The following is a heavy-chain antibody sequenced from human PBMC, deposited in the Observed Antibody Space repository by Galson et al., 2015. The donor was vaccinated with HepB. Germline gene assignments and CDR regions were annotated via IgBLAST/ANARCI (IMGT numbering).Heavy chain of an antibody. CDR3: AREDAQTTTVTTGFDL. Sequence: SLRLSCAASGFTVSSNYMSWVRQAPGRGLEWVSVIYSGGSTYSADSVRGRFTISRDNSKNTLYLQMNSLRAEDTAVYYCAREDAQTTTVTTGFDLWGRGTLVIVSS. D-gene: IGHD4-17*01. CDR1: GFTVSSNY. CDR2: IYSGGST. J-gene: IGHJ2*01. V-gene: IGHV3-53*01.